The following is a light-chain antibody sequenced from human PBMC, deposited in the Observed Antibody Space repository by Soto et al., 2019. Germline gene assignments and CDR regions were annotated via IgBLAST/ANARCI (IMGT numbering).Light chain of an antibody. Sequence: EIVMTQSPATLSVSPGERATLSCRASQSVSSNLAWYQQKPGQAPRLLIYGASTRATGIPARFSGSGSGTEFTLTISSPQSEGFAVYYCPQYNNWPPTWTFGQGNKVEIK. J-gene: IGKJ1*01. CDR1: QSVSSN. V-gene: IGKV3-15*01. CDR3: PQYNNWPPTWT. CDR2: GAS.